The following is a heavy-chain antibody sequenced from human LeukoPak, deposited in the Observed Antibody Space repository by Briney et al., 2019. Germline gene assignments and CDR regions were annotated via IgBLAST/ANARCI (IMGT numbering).Heavy chain of an antibody. Sequence: SVKVSCKASGVTFSSYTISWVRQAPGQGLEWMGRIIPILGIANYAQKFQGRVTITADKSTSTAYMELSSLRSEDTAVYYCASDCSSTSCYGYWGQGTLVTVSS. CDR3: ASDCSSTSCYGY. CDR1: GVTFSSYT. CDR2: IIPILGIA. D-gene: IGHD2-2*01. J-gene: IGHJ4*02. V-gene: IGHV1-69*02.